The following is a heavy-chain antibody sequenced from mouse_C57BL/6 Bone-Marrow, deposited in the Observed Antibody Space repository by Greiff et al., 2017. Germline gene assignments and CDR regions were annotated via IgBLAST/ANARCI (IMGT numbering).Heavy chain of an antibody. Sequence: VQLQQSGPELVKPGASVKISCKASGYTFTDYYMNWVKQSHGKSLEWIGDINPNNGGTSYNQKFKGKATLTVDKSSSTAYMELRSLTSEDSAVYYCGGGADSWGQGTTLTVSS. CDR3: GGGADS. J-gene: IGHJ2*01. V-gene: IGHV1-26*01. CDR1: GYTFTDYY. CDR2: INPNNGGT.